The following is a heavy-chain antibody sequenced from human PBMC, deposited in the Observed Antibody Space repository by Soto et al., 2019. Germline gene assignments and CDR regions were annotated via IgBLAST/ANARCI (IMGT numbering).Heavy chain of an antibody. CDR3: ARLYCTTSTCDSWFDP. J-gene: IGHJ5*02. CDR1: GYTFTTFW. D-gene: IGHD2-2*01. Sequence: GASLKISCTGFGYTFTTFWISWVRQMPGKGLEWMGRIDPRDSYVNYSPSFQGHATISVDKSISTAYLQWGSLKASDTAMYYCARLYCTTSTCDSWFDPWGQGTLVTVSS. CDR2: IDPRDSYV. V-gene: IGHV5-10-1*01.